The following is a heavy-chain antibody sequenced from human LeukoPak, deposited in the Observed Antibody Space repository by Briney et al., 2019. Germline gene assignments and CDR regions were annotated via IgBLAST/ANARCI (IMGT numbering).Heavy chain of an antibody. D-gene: IGHD3-3*01. CDR2: ISGSGGST. J-gene: IGHJ4*02. CDR3: AKVPTTMEWLFDMPDY. CDR1: GFTFSSYA. V-gene: IGHV3-23*01. Sequence: TGGSLRLSCAASGFTFSSYAMSWVRQAPGKGLEWVSAISGSGGSTYYADSVKGRFTISRDNSKNTLYLQMNSLRAEDTAVYYCAKVPTTMEWLFDMPDYWGQGTLVTVSS.